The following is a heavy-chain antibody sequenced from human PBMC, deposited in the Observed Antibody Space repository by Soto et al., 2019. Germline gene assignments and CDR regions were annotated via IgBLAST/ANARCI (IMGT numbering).Heavy chain of an antibody. J-gene: IGHJ4*02. CDR3: VKRCDAGGCPDY. CDR2: ISGSGDGS. D-gene: IGHD2-15*01. CDR1: GFAFSSYP. Sequence: EVQLLESGGGLVQPGGSLRLSCAASGFAFSSYPMSWVRQPPGKGLEWVSGISGSGDGSYYADSVKGRFTISRDNSKNTLYLQMNSLRAEDTAVYYCVKRCDAGGCPDYWGQGTLLTVSS. V-gene: IGHV3-23*01.